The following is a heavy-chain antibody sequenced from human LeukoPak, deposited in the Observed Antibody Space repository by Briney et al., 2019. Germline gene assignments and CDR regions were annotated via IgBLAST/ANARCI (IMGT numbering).Heavy chain of an antibody. CDR1: GGSISSSVYY. Sequence: SETLSLTCTVSGGSISSSVYYWGWIRQPPGKGLEWIGSIYYSGSTYYNASLKSRVTISLDTSKNQFSLKLSSVTAADTAVYYCARHNRGYSYGTFDYWGQGTLVTVSS. CDR3: ARHNRGYSYGTFDY. CDR2: IYYSGST. J-gene: IGHJ4*02. V-gene: IGHV4-39*01. D-gene: IGHD5-18*01.